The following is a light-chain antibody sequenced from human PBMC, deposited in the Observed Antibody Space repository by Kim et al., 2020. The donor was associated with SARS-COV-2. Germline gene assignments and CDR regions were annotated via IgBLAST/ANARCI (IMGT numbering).Light chain of an antibody. Sequence: QPVLTQSPSASASLGASVKLTCTLSSGHSTYAIAWHQQQPEKGPRYLMKVDSDGSHNKGGGIPDRFSGSSSGAERYLTISSLQSEDEADYYCQTWDTGIRVFGGGTQLTVL. CDR3: QTWDTGIRV. J-gene: IGLJ3*02. CDR1: SGHSTYA. CDR2: VDSDGSH. V-gene: IGLV4-69*01.